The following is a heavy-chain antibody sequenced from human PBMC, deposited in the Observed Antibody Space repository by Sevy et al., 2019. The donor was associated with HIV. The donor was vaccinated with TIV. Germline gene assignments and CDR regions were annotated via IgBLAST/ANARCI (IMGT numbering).Heavy chain of an antibody. CDR3: ARDSPYGDYVGTFVY. CDR2: ISYDGSNK. V-gene: IGHV3-30-3*01. CDR1: GFTFSSYA. D-gene: IGHD4-17*01. Sequence: GGSLRLSCAASGFTFSSYAMHWVRQAPGKGLEWVAVISYDGSNKYYADSVKGRFTISRDNSKNTLYLQMNSLRAEDTAVYYCARDSPYGDYVGTFVYWGQGTLVTVSS. J-gene: IGHJ4*02.